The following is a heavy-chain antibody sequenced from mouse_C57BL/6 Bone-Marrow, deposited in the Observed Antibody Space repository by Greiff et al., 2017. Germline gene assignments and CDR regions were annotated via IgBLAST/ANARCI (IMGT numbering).Heavy chain of an antibody. CDR3: ASLRQYYYAMDY. Sequence: EVQLQQSGPELVKPGASVKISCKASGYSFTGYYMNWVKQSPEQSLEWIGEINPSTGGTTYNQKFKAKATLTVDKSSSTAYMQLKSLTSEDSAVYYCASLRQYYYAMDYWGQGTSVTVSS. CDR2: INPSTGGT. V-gene: IGHV1-42*01. J-gene: IGHJ4*01. CDR1: GYSFTGYY. D-gene: IGHD1-1*01.